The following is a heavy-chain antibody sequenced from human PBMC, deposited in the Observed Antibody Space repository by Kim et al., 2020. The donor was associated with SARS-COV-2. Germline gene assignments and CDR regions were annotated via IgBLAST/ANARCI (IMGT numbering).Heavy chain of an antibody. Sequence: ASVKVSCTASGYTFTSYYMHWVRQAPGQGLEWMGIINPSGGSTSYAQKFQGRVTMTSDTSTSTVSMELSSLRSEDTAVYYCARDPYSSSWYGAGWFDPWGQGTLVTVSS. CDR3: ARDPYSSSWYGAGWFDP. V-gene: IGHV1-46*01. D-gene: IGHD6-13*01. J-gene: IGHJ5*02. CDR2: INPSGGST. CDR1: GYTFTSYY.